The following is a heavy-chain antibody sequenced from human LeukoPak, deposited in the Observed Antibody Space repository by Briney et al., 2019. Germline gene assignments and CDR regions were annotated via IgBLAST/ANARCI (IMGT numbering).Heavy chain of an antibody. J-gene: IGHJ6*02. CDR1: GGSFSGYY. CDR3: ARGTVTMVRGVPRRQYGMDV. V-gene: IGHV4-34*01. Sequence: SETLSLTCAVYGGSFSGYYWSWIRQPPGKGLEWIGEINHSGSTNYNPSLKSRVTISVDTSKNQFSLKLSSVTAADAAVYYCARGTVTMVRGVPRRQYGMDVWGQGTTVTVSS. CDR2: INHSGST. D-gene: IGHD3-10*01.